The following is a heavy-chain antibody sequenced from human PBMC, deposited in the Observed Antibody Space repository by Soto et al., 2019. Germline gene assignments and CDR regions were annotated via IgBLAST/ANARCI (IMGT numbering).Heavy chain of an antibody. V-gene: IGHV1-69*01. CDR1: GGTFSSYA. D-gene: IGHD2-15*01. J-gene: IGHJ4*02. CDR2: VIPIFGTA. Sequence: QVQLVQSGAEVKKPGSSVKVSCKASGGTFSSYAISWVRQAPGQGLEWMGGVIPIFGTANYAQKFQGRVMSTADESTRTAYMELSSLRSEDTAVYYCARAGPADMPIPLYCAYWGQGTLVTVSS. CDR3: ARAGPADMPIPLYCAY.